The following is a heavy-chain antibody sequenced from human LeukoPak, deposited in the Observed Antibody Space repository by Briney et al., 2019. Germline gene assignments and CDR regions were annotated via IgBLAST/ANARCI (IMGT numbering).Heavy chain of an antibody. CDR1: GFTVSSNY. CDR3: AKAIRAVAGEFDY. CDR2: IYSGGST. D-gene: IGHD6-19*01. V-gene: IGHV3-53*01. J-gene: IGHJ4*02. Sequence: GGSLRLSCAASGFTVSSNYMSWVRQAPGKGLEWVSVIYSGGSTYYADSVKGRFTISRDNSKNTLYLQMNSLRAEDTAVYYCAKAIRAVAGEFDYWGQGTLVTVSS.